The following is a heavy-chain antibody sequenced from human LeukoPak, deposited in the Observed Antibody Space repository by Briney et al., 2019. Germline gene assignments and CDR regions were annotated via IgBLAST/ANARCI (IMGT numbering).Heavy chain of an antibody. CDR1: GFTFSSYE. CDR2: ISSSGSTI. CDR3: ARDGGYCSSTSCYTAGNWFDP. D-gene: IGHD2-2*02. Sequence: PGGSLRLSCAASGFTFSSYEMNGVRQAPGKGLEWVSYISSSGSTIYYADSVKGRFTISRDNAKNSLYLQMNSLRAEDTAVYYCARDGGYCSSTSCYTAGNWFDPWGQGTLVTVSS. V-gene: IGHV3-48*03. J-gene: IGHJ5*02.